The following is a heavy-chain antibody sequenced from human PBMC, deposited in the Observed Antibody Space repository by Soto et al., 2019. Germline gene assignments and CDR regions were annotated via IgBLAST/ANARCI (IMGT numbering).Heavy chain of an antibody. J-gene: IGHJ4*02. CDR2: MNMDGSRT. CDR1: VFTFSIYW. V-gene: IGHV3-74*01. D-gene: IGHD2-21*01. Sequence: EVQLVESGGGLVQPGGSLRLSCAASVFTFSIYWMNWVRQAPGKGLVWVSRMNMDGSRTSYADFAKGRFTISRDDAKSTVYLHMSNLRAEDTAVYYCVRGDGDRYDGHGYLGRHWGQGTLVTVSS. CDR3: VRGDGDRYDGHGYLGRH.